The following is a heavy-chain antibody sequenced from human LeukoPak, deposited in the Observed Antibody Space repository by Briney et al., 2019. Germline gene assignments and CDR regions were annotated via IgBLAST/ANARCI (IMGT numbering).Heavy chain of an antibody. CDR3: ARDAFYGSGSFRLGY. CDR1: GFTFSSYS. J-gene: IGHJ4*02. CDR2: ISSSSSYI. V-gene: IGHV3-21*01. D-gene: IGHD3-10*01. Sequence: PGGSLRLSCAASGFTFSSYSMNWVRQAPGKGLEWVSSISSSSSYIYYADSVKGRFTISRDNAKNSLYLQMNSLRAEDTAVYYCARDAFYGSGSFRLGYWGQGTLVTVSS.